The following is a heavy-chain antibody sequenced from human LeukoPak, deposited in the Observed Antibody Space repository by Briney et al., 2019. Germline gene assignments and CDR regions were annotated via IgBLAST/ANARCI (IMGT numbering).Heavy chain of an antibody. CDR3: ARVDSSSSAFDI. CDR1: GGSISSYY. Sequence: SETLSLTCTVSGGSISSYYWSWIRQPAGKGLEWIGRIYASGSTNYNPSLKSRVTMSVDTSKNQFSLKLSSVTAADTAVYYCARVDSSSSAFDIWGQGTMVTVSS. V-gene: IGHV4-4*07. J-gene: IGHJ3*02. D-gene: IGHD6-6*01. CDR2: IYASGST.